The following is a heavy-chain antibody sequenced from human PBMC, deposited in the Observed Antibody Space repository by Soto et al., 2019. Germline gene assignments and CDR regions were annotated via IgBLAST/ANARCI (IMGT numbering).Heavy chain of an antibody. CDR3: ARAGGHDAFAI. J-gene: IGHJ3*02. Sequence: GASVKVSWEASGYTFTGYGRHWVRQAPGQGLEWMGWINPNSGGTNYAQKFQGWVTMTRDTSISTAYMELSRLRSDDTAVYYCARAGGHDAFAIWGQGTMVTVSS. CDR1: GYTFTGYG. CDR2: INPNSGGT. D-gene: IGHD3-10*01. V-gene: IGHV1-2*04.